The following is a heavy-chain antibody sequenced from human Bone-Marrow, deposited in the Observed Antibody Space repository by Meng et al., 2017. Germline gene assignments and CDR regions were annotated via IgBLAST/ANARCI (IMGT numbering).Heavy chain of an antibody. V-gene: IGHV4-34*01. CDR2: INHSGGT. CDR3: ARQGDTAMATFDY. Sequence: QVQLQQWGAGLVKPSETASLTCAVYGGTFSDYYWSWIRQPPGKGLEWIGEINHSGGTKYTPSLESRVTISIDTSKNQFSLKLSSVTAADTAIYYCARQGDTAMATFDYWGQGTLVTVSS. CDR1: GGTFSDYY. D-gene: IGHD5-18*01. J-gene: IGHJ4*02.